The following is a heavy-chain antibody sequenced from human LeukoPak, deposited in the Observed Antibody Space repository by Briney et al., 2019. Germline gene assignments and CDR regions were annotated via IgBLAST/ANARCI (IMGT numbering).Heavy chain of an antibody. D-gene: IGHD2-21*02. CDR2: ISGSGGST. Sequence: GGSLRLSCAASGFTFSSYAMSWLRQAPGKGLEWVSAISGSGGSTYYADSVKGRITSSRDNSKNTRYLQMHSVGTEVTAVYCCAKRIGSFVVMTSFGGFDVWGQGTMVTVSS. CDR1: GFTFSSYA. V-gene: IGHV3-23*01. J-gene: IGHJ3*01. CDR3: AKRIGSFVVMTSFGGFDV.